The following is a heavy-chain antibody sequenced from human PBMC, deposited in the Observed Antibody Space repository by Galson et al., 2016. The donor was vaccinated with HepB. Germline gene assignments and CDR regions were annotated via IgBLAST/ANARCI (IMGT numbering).Heavy chain of an antibody. D-gene: IGHD3-9*01. V-gene: IGHV4-39*01. CDR1: GGSLSSSRHY. CDR2: IYYSGST. J-gene: IGHJ4*02. CDR3: SGGDIVTGYYSVGDS. Sequence: ETLSLTCTVSGGSLSSSRHYWGWIRQSPGKGLELIGTIYYSGSTYYHRSLKSRVTISVDPTKNQFSLKLTSATAADTAADYCSGGDIVTGYYSVGDSWGQGTLVTVSS.